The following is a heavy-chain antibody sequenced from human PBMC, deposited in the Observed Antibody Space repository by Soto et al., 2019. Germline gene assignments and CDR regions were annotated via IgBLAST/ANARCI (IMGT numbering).Heavy chain of an antibody. V-gene: IGHV1-46*03. CDR3: ARGADVLRYFDWLLPVDAFDI. D-gene: IGHD3-9*01. CDR1: GYTFTSYY. Sequence: ASVKVSCKASGYTFTSYYMHWVRQAPGQGLEWMGIINPSGGSTSYGQKFQGRVTMTRDTSTSTVYMERSSLRSEDTAVYYCARGADVLRYFDWLLPVDAFDIWGQGTMVTVSS. CDR2: INPSGGST. J-gene: IGHJ3*02.